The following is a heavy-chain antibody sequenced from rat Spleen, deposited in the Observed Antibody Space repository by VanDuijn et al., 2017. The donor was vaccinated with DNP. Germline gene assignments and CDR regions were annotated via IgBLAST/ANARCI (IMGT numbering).Heavy chain of an antibody. CDR3: AKGPNYGGDSDYFDY. D-gene: IGHD1-11*01. CDR2: VNKDSSRI. V-gene: IGHV4-2*01. J-gene: IGHJ2*01. CDR1: GFIFRNYW. Sequence: EVQLVESGGGPVQPGRSLKLSCVASGFIFRNYWMTWIRQAPGKGLEWIGEVNKDSSRINYSPSLKDKFTISRDNAQNTLYLQMSKLGSEDTAIYYGAKGPNYGGDSDYFDYWGQGVMVTVSS.